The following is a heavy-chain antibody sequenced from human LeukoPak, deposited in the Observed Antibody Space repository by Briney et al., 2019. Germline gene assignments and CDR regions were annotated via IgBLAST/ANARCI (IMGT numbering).Heavy chain of an antibody. D-gene: IGHD2-15*01. CDR2: IIPIFGTA. CDR1: GGTFSSYA. CDR3: ARGIGDYYYMDV. J-gene: IGHJ6*03. V-gene: IGHV1-69*05. Sequence: ASVTVSCKASGGTFSSYAISWVRQAPGQGLEWMGGIIPIFGTANYAQKFQGRVTITTDESTSTAYMELSSLRSEDTAVYYCARGIGDYYYMDVWGKGTTVTVSS.